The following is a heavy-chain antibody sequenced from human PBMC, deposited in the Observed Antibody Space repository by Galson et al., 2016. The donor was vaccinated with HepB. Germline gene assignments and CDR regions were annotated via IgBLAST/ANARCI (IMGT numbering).Heavy chain of an antibody. Sequence: LSLTCAVSGDSIKGVGHYWNWLRQRPGKGLEWIGYSHYAGTASSNPSLKSRVSISVDTSNNLFSLTLTSVTADDTAVYYCAKKGRGGWFFDPWGRGTLVTVAS. CDR1: GDSIKGVGHY. CDR3: AKKGRGGWFFDP. D-gene: IGHD6-19*01. V-gene: IGHV4-31*11. CDR2: SHYAGTA. J-gene: IGHJ5*02.